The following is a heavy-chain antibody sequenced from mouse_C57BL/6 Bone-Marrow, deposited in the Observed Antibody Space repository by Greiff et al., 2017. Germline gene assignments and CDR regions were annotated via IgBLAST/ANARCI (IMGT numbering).Heavy chain of an antibody. D-gene: IGHD1-1*01. CDR3: VRSTVVATTFGY. V-gene: IGHV10-1*01. CDR1: GFSFNTYA. Sequence: EVQRVESGGGLVQPKGSLKLSCAASGFSFNTYAMNWVRQAPGKGLEWVARIRSKSNNYATYYADSVKDRVTISRDDSESMLYLQMNNLKSEDTAMYYCVRSTVVATTFGYWGQGTTLTVSS. CDR2: IRSKSNNYAT. J-gene: IGHJ2*01.